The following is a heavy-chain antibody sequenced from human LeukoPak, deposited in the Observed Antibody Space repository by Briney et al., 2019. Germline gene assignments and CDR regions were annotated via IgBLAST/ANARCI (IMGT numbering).Heavy chain of an antibody. D-gene: IGHD6-19*01. CDR2: ISAYNGNT. CDR3: ARDLEGSGWPQFDY. V-gene: IGHV1-18*01. Sequence: GASVKVSCKASGYTFTSYGISWVRQAPGQGLEWMGWISAYNGNTNYAQKLQGRVTMTRDTSISTAYMELSRLRSDDTAVYYCARDLEGSGWPQFDYWGQGTLVTVSS. CDR1: GYTFTSYG. J-gene: IGHJ4*02.